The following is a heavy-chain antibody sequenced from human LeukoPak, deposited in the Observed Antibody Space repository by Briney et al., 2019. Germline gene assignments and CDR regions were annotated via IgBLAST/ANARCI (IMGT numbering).Heavy chain of an antibody. J-gene: IGHJ4*02. CDR1: GGSISSYY. CDR3: ARVYSYGYGGEYYFDY. V-gene: IGHV4-59*01. D-gene: IGHD5-18*01. Sequence: SETLSLTCTASGGSISSYYWSWIRQPPGKGLEWIGYIYYSGSTNYNPSLKSRVTISVDTSKNQFSLKLSSVTAADTAVYYCARVYSYGYGGEYYFDYWGQGTLVTVSS. CDR2: IYYSGST.